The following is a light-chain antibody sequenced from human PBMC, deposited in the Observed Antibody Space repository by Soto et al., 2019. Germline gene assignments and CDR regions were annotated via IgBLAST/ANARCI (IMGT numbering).Light chain of an antibody. Sequence: DTQLTQPPSFLSASVGDRVPITCRASQGISSYLAWYQQKPGKAPKLLIYAASTLQSGVPSRFSGSGSGTEFALTISSLQPEDFATYYCQQLNSYPRFGPGTKVDIK. CDR3: QQLNSYPR. CDR2: AAS. CDR1: QGISSY. V-gene: IGKV1-9*01. J-gene: IGKJ3*01.